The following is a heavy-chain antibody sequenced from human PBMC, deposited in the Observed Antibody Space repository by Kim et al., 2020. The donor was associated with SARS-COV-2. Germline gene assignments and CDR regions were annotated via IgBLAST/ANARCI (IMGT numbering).Heavy chain of an antibody. Sequence: GGSLRLSCVASGFSFNMYGMHWVRQAPGKGLEWVAFISYDGINKYYGDSVKGRFTISRDIARNTLYLQVNSLRSEDTAVYSCAKDRGEYCSGGTCYGLYYFDYWGQGTLVSVSS. CDR1: GFSFNMYG. CDR2: ISYDGINK. CDR3: AKDRGEYCSGGTCYGLYYFDY. J-gene: IGHJ4*02. V-gene: IGHV3-30*02. D-gene: IGHD2-15*01.